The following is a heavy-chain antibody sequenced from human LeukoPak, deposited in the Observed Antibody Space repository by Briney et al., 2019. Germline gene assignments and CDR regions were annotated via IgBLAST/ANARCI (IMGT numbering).Heavy chain of an antibody. J-gene: IGHJ4*02. D-gene: IGHD3-16*02. Sequence: PSETLSLTCTVSGGSISSYYWSWIRQPPGKGLEWIGYIYYSGSTNYNPSLKSRVTISVDTSKNQFSLKLSSVTAADTAVYYCAGHDYDYVWGSYRRGAPLFDYWGQGTLVTVSS. V-gene: IGHV4-59*08. CDR2: IYYSGST. CDR3: AGHDYDYVWGSYRRGAPLFDY. CDR1: GGSISSYY.